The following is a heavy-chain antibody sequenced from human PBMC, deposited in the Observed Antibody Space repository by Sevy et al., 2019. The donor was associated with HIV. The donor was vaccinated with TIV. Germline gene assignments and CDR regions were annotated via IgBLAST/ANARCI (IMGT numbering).Heavy chain of an antibody. CDR3: AKDLRTTVTTQSFDY. CDR1: GFTFSNYG. V-gene: IGHV3-30*18. J-gene: IGHJ4*02. CDR2: MSYDGTNN. D-gene: IGHD4-17*01. Sequence: GGSLRLSCAASGFTFSNYGMHWVRQDPGRGLEWVAVMSYDGTNNYYVDSVKGRFNISRDNSKNTLYLQMNSLRAEDTAVYYCAKDLRTTVTTQSFDYWGQGTLVTVSS.